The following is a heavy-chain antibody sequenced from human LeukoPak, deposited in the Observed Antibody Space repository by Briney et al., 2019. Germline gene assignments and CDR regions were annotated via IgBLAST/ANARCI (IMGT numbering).Heavy chain of an antibody. D-gene: IGHD1-1*01. CDR2: IYTGGDT. Sequence: GALTRSCAASGFTISNYYMSWVRQAPGKGLEWVSVIYTGGDTYYTDAVKGRFTISRHNSKNTLYLQMNNLRAEDTAVYYCARGGPATTIDYWGRGTLVTVSS. J-gene: IGHJ4*02. CDR1: GFTISNYY. CDR3: ARGGPATTIDY. V-gene: IGHV3-53*04.